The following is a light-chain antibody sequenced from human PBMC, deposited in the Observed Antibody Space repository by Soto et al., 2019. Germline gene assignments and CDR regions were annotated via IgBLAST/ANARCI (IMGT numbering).Light chain of an antibody. CDR1: QSVLDRTNNKKY. Sequence: DIVMTQSPDSLAVSLGERATVNCKSSQSVLDRTNNKKYLAWYQQKPGQPPNLLIYWASTRESGVPDRFSGSGSGTDFTLTISSLQAEDVAVYYCQQYYVTPFTFGPGTRVDIK. V-gene: IGKV4-1*01. CDR3: QQYYVTPFT. CDR2: WAS. J-gene: IGKJ3*01.